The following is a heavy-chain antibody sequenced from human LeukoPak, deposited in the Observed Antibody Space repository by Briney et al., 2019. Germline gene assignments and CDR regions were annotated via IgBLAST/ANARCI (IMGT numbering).Heavy chain of an antibody. D-gene: IGHD2-2*01. CDR3: AVSSIPAALTYLDY. Sequence: PGGSLRLSCAASGFTFTNYWMYWVRQAPGKGLVWVSRINSDGSSTSYADSVKGRFTVSRDNAKNTLYLQMNGLRAEDTAVYYCAVSSIPAALTYLDYWGQGTLVTASS. V-gene: IGHV3-74*01. CDR2: INSDGSST. J-gene: IGHJ4*02. CDR1: GFTFTNYW.